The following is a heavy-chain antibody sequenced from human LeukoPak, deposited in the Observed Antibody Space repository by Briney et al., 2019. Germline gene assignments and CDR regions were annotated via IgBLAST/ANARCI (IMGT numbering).Heavy chain of an antibody. CDR3: TYGSGSLGY. CDR1: GFTFSSYA. D-gene: IGHD3-10*01. CDR2: IKSKTDGGTT. Sequence: GGSLRLSCAASGFTFSSYAMGWVRQAPGKGLEWVGRIKSKTDGGTTDYAAPVKGRFTISRDDSKNTLYLQMNSLKTEDTAVYYCTYGSGSLGYWGQGTLVTVSS. J-gene: IGHJ4*02. V-gene: IGHV3-15*01.